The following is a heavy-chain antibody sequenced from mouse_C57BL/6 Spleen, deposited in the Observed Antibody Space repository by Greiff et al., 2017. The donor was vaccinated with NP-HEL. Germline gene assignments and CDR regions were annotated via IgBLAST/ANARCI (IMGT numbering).Heavy chain of an antibody. J-gene: IGHJ4*01. CDR2: ISSGSSTI. CDR1: GFTFSDYG. V-gene: IGHV5-17*01. Sequence: DVKLQESGGGLVKPGGSLKLSCAASGFTFSDYGMHWVRQAPEKGLEWVAYISSGSSTIYYADTVKGRFTITRDNAKNTLFLQMTGLRAEDTAMYYCARGITTVVDPYYYAMDYWGQGTSVTVSS. CDR3: ARGITTVVDPYYYAMDY. D-gene: IGHD1-1*01.